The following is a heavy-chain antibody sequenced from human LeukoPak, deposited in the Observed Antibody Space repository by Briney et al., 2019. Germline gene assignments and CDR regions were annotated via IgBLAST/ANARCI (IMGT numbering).Heavy chain of an antibody. CDR3: ARHRSGWLQSSFDY. CDR1: GGSISSSSYY. D-gene: IGHD5-24*01. Sequence: SETLSLTCTVSGGSISSSSYYWGWIRQPPGKGLEWIGNIYYIGSTYYNPSLKSRVTISVDTSKNQFSLKLSSVTAADTAVYYCARHRSGWLQSSFDYWGQGTLVTVSS. CDR2: IYYIGST. J-gene: IGHJ4*02. V-gene: IGHV4-39*01.